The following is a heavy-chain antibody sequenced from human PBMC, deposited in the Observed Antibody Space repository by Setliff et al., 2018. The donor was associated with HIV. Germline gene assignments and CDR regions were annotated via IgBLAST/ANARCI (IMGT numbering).Heavy chain of an antibody. J-gene: IGHJ6*02. D-gene: IGHD5-12*01. CDR1: GFTFGDYA. CDR2: IRDKTSGGTG. V-gene: IGHV3-49*03. CDR3: IRGPWRTGMDV. Sequence: GGSLRLSCTGTGFTFGDYATTWFRQAPGKGLEWVGFIRDKTSGGTGEYAASVKGRFTLSRDDSKSVAYLQMNSLKTDDTAVYYCIRGPWRTGMDVWGQGTTVTVSS.